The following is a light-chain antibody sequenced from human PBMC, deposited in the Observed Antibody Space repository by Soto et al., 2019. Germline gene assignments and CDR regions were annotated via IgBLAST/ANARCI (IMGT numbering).Light chain of an antibody. CDR2: DDN. V-gene: IGLV1-51*01. CDR1: RSNIGNNY. CDR3: GTWDSNLSAVV. Sequence: QSVLAQPPSVSATPGQKVTISCSGGRSNIGNNYVSWYQQVPGTAPQLLIYDDNKRPSGIPDRFSGSKSGTSATLGITGLXTGDEADYYCGTWDSNLSAVVFGTGTKVTVL. J-gene: IGLJ1*01.